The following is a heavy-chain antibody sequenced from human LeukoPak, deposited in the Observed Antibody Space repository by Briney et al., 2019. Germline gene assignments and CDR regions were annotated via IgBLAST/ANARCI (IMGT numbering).Heavy chain of an antibody. Sequence: SVKVSCKASGYTFTGYYMHWVRQAPGQGLEWMGGIIPIFGTANYAQKFQGRVTITADESTSTAYMELSSLRSEDTAVYYCAIQFGVVPRGFDYWGQGTLVTVSS. CDR3: AIQFGVVPRGFDY. CDR2: IIPIFGTA. J-gene: IGHJ4*02. D-gene: IGHD3-3*01. V-gene: IGHV1-69*13. CDR1: GYTFTGYY.